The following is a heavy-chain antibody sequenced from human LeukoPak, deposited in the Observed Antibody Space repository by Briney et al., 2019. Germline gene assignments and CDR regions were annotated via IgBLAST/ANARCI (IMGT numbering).Heavy chain of an antibody. CDR3: AKDSIDVIAVYYFDY. CDR1: GFTFNNYV. D-gene: IGHD2-21*01. V-gene: IGHV3-23*01. Sequence: GESLKISCAASGFTFNNYVMSWVRQSPGKGLEWVSAISGSGGGAYYANSVKGRFTISRDNSKNTLHLQMNSLRAEDTAVYYCAKDSIDVIAVYYFDYWGQGTLVTVSS. J-gene: IGHJ4*02. CDR2: ISGSGGGA.